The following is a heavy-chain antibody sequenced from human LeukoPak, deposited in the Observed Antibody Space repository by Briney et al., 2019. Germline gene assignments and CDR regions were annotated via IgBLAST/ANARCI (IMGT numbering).Heavy chain of an antibody. CDR3: ATFAGGDRYDFDF. CDR1: GFTFSDSY. V-gene: IGHV3-11*03. Sequence: GGSLRLSCAASGFTFSDSYMSWIRQAPGKGLXXXXXISTRSGYTNYADSVKGRFTISRDNAKNSLYLQMNSLRAEDTAVYYCATFAGGDRYDFDFWGQGTLVTVSS. D-gene: IGHD3-16*01. J-gene: IGHJ4*02. CDR2: ISTRSGYT.